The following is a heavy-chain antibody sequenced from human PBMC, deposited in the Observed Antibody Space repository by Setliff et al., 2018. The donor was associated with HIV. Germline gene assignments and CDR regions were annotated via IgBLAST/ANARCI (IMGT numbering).Heavy chain of an antibody. J-gene: IGHJ4*02. Sequence: GESLKISCAASGFTFSSYGMHWVRQAPGKRLEWVSSITLDGARTYYADSVKGRFTISRDNAKNSLYLQMNSLRAEDTAVYYCARVANSRGYSYGSGSYLYYFDYWGQGTLVTVSS. CDR3: ARVANSRGYSYGSGSYLYYFDY. V-gene: IGHV3-21*04. CDR1: GFTFSSYG. D-gene: IGHD3-10*01. CDR2: ITLDGART.